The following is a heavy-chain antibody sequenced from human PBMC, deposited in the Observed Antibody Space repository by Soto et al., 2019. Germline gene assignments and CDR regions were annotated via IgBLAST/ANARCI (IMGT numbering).Heavy chain of an antibody. CDR2: ISSSSSYI. V-gene: IGHV3-21*01. CDR3: ARDNYYGSVPAHYYGMDV. J-gene: IGHJ6*02. Sequence: GGSLRLSCAASGFTFSSYSMNWVRQAPGKGLEWVSSISSSSSYIYYADSVKGRFTISRDNAKNSLYLQMNSLRAEDTAVYYCARDNYYGSVPAHYYGMDVWGQGTTVTVSS. D-gene: IGHD3-10*01. CDR1: GFTFSSYS.